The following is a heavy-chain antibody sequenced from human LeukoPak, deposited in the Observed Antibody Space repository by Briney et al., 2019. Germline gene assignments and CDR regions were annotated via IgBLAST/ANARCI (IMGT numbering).Heavy chain of an antibody. D-gene: IGHD6-13*01. CDR1: GGTFSSYA. CDR3: ARVRRRSWTENADAFDI. V-gene: IGHV1-69*06. J-gene: IGHJ3*02. CDR2: IIPIFGTA. Sequence: GASVKVSCKASGGTFSSYAISWVRQAPGQGLEWMGGIIPIFGTANYAQKFQGRVTITADKSTSTAYIELSSLRSEDTAVYYCARVRRRSWTENADAFDIWGQGTMVTVS.